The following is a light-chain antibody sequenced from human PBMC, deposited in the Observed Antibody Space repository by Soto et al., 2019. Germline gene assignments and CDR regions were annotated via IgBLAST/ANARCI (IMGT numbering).Light chain of an antibody. CDR1: QSISTW. J-gene: IGKJ1*01. Sequence: DIQMTQSPSTLSASVGARVTITCRASQSISTWLAWYQQKPGKAPKLLIYDASSLQGGVPPRFSGSGSGTEFSLTISSLQSDDFATYYCLQYGTYATFCQGTKVEI. V-gene: IGKV1-5*01. CDR2: DAS. CDR3: LQYGTYAT.